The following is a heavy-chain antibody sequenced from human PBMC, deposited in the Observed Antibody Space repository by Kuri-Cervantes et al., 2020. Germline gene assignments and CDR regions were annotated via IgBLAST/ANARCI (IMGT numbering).Heavy chain of an antibody. Sequence: SVKVSCKASGGTFSSYAISWVRQAPGQGLEWMGGIIPIFGTANYAQKFQGRVTITTDESTSTAYMELSSLRSEDTAVYYCARAMRFGEYRFDYWGQGTLVTVSS. J-gene: IGHJ4*02. CDR1: GGTFSSYA. D-gene: IGHD3-10*01. V-gene: IGHV1-69*05. CDR3: ARAMRFGEYRFDY. CDR2: IIPIFGTA.